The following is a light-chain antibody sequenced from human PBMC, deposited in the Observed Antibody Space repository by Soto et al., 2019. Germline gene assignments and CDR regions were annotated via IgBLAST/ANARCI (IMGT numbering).Light chain of an antibody. CDR1: QSVSSN. V-gene: IGKV3-15*01. J-gene: IGKJ1*01. Sequence: TQSPTTPSVSLREKATLSRGASQSVSSNLAWYQQKPGQAPRLLIYGASTRATGIPARFSGSGSGTEFTLTISSLQSEDFAVYYCQQYNNWPRTFGQGTKVDI. CDR3: QQYNNWPRT. CDR2: GAS.